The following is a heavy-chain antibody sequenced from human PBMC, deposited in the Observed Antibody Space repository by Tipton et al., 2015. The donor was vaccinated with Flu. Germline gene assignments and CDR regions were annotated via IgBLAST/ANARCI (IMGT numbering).Heavy chain of an antibody. D-gene: IGHD6-13*01. CDR3: AAEGYSSRGYGY. V-gene: IGHV1-46*01. CDR2: INPSGGST. Sequence: QSGAEVKKPGASVKVSCKASGYTFTSYYMHWVRQAPGQGLEWMGIINPSGGSTNYAQKFQGRVTMTRDTSTSTVYMELSSLRFEDTAVYYCAAEGYSSRGYGYWGQGTLVTVSS. CDR1: GYTFTSYY. J-gene: IGHJ4*02.